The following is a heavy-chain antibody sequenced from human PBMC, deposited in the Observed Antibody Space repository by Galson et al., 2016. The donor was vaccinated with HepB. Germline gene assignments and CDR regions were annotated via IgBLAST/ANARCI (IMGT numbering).Heavy chain of an antibody. Sequence: SLRLSCAASGFTFSNYAAAWVRLPPGKGLEWVSTIRGGGDATYYADSVKGRFTISRDNSRSTLYLHLSSLRAEDTALYYCASGPGDYFPANYFNYWGQGTLVTVSS. CDR1: GFTFSNYA. J-gene: IGHJ4*02. V-gene: IGHV3-23*01. CDR3: ASGPGDYFPANYFNY. D-gene: IGHD4-17*01. CDR2: IRGGGDAT.